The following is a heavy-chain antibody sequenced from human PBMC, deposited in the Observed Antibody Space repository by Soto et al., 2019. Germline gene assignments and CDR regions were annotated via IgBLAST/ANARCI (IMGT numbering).Heavy chain of an antibody. V-gene: IGHV3-21*04. Sequence: GGSLRLSCAASGFTFSSYSMNWVRQAPGKGLEWVSSISSSSSYIYYADSVKGRFTISRDNAKNSLYLQMNSLRAEDTAVYYCARGPLDYSSPRKYYYYYGMDVWGQGTTVT. J-gene: IGHJ6*02. CDR1: GFTFSSYS. CDR2: ISSSSSYI. CDR3: ARGPLDYSSPRKYYYYYGMDV. D-gene: IGHD6-13*01.